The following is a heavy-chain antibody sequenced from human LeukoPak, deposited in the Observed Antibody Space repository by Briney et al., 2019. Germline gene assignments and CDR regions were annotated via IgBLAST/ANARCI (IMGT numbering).Heavy chain of an antibody. CDR2: INRGGDGT. J-gene: IGHJ4*02. CDR1: GFTFNTFT. V-gene: IGHV3-23*01. D-gene: IGHD3-10*01. CDR3: AKGTERYRGVSSFDS. Sequence: GGSLRLSCAASGFTFNTFTMNWVRQAPGKWLEWVSAINRGGDGTYYADFVQGRFTISRDNSENTLYLQMNSLRPEDTATYYCAKGTERYRGVSSFDSWGQGTQVTVSS.